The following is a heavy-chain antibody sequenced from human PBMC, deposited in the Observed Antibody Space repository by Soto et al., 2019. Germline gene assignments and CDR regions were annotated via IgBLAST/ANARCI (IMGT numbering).Heavy chain of an antibody. CDR2: ISNSGGII. Sequence: EVQLLESGGDLVQPGGSLRLSCVASGFSFGNYAMNWVRQDPGKGLQWVASISNSGGIIYYADSVKGRFTISRDNSENTLFLQLNSLRVEDTAIYYCAKDWMGLGYFFEYWGQGTLVTVSA. CDR3: AKDWMGLGYFFEY. J-gene: IGHJ4*02. CDR1: GFSFGNYA. D-gene: IGHD5-18*01. V-gene: IGHV3-23*01.